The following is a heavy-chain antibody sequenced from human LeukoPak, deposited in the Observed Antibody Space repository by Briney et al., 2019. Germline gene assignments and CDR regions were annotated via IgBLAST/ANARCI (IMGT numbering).Heavy chain of an antibody. CDR3: ARADDYGDYYFGY. CDR2: IYYSGST. D-gene: IGHD4-17*01. Sequence: PSETLSLTCTVSGGSINSDYWSWIRQPPGKGLEWIGYIYYSGSTNYNPSLKSRVTISVDTSKNQFSLKLSSVTAADTAVYYCARADDYGDYYFGYWGQGTLVTVPS. J-gene: IGHJ4*02. V-gene: IGHV4-59*01. CDR1: GGSINSDY.